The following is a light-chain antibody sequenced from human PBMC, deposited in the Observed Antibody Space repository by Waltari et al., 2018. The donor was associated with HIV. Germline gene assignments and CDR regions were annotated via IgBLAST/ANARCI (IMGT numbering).Light chain of an antibody. Sequence: QSVLTQPHSVSAAPGQTVTISCSGSSSNIGNNYVSWYQQVTGAAPKLVLYDNNERPSGIRDRFSGSKSGTSATLDITGLQPGDEADYYCGTWDSGKNVWVFGGGTKLTVL. V-gene: IGLV1-51*01. J-gene: IGLJ3*02. CDR3: GTWDSGKNVWV. CDR2: DNN. CDR1: SSNIGNNY.